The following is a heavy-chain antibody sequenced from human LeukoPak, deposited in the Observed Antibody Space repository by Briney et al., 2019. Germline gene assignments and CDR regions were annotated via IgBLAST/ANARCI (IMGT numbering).Heavy chain of an antibody. Sequence: SVKVSCKASGGTFSSYAISWVRQAPGQGLEWMGGIIPIFGTANYAQKFQGRVTITADKSTSTAYMELSSLRSEDMAVYYCARGTTGMGYDYWGQGTLVTVSS. V-gene: IGHV1-69*06. D-gene: IGHD1-1*01. CDR1: GGTFSSYA. J-gene: IGHJ4*02. CDR3: ARGTTGMGYDY. CDR2: IIPIFGTA.